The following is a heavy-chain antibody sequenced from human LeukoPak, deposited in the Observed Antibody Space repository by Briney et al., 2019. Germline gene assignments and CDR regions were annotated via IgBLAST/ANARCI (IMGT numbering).Heavy chain of an antibody. D-gene: IGHD3-10*01. V-gene: IGHV4-4*07. J-gene: IGHJ4*02. Sequence: NASETLSLTCTVSGGSISSYYWSWIRQPAGKGLEWIGRIYTSGTTNYNPSLKSRVTMSVDTSKNQFSLKLNSVTAADTAVYYCARDAYYYGSGSPYYFDYWGQGTLVTVSS. CDR3: ARDAYYYGSGSPYYFDY. CDR1: GGSISSYY. CDR2: IYTSGTT.